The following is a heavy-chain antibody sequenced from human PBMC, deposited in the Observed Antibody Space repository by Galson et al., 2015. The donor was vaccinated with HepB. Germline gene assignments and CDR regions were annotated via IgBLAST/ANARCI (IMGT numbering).Heavy chain of an antibody. J-gene: IGHJ4*02. CDR3: ARHLNYYGSGSYYNGDY. Sequence: QSGAEVKKPGESLRISCKGSGYSFTSYWISWVRQMPGKGLGWMGRIDPSDSYTNYSPSFQGHVTISADKSISTAYLQWSSLKASDTAMYYCARHLNYYGSGSYYNGDYWGQGTLVTVSS. D-gene: IGHD3-10*01. CDR2: IDPSDSYT. V-gene: IGHV5-10-1*01. CDR1: GYSFTSYW.